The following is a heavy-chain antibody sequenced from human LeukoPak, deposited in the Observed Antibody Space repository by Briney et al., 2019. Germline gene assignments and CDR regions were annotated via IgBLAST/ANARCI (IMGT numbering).Heavy chain of an antibody. CDR1: GGSFSGYY. V-gene: IGHV4-34*01. D-gene: IGHD1-26*01. J-gene: IGHJ2*01. Sequence: SSETLSLTCAVYGGSFSGYYWSWIRQPPGKGLEWIGEINHSGSTNYNPSLKSRVTISVDTSKNQFSLKLSSVTAADTAVYYCARVVSRIVGATTRYWYFDLWGRGTLVTVSS. CDR2: INHSGST. CDR3: ARVVSRIVGATTRYWYFDL.